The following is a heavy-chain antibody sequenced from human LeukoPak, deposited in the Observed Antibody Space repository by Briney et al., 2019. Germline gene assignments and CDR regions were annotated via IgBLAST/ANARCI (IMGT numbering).Heavy chain of an antibody. V-gene: IGHV1-2*02. CDR3: ARDGITLGGDYGFDI. D-gene: IGHD2-21*02. Sequence: ASVKVSCKASGYTFTGYYMHWVRQAPGQGLEWMGWINPNSGGTNYAQKFQGRVTMTRDTSISTAYMELSRLRSDDTAVYYCARDGITLGGDYGFDIWGQGTMVTVSS. J-gene: IGHJ3*02. CDR1: GYTFTGYY. CDR2: INPNSGGT.